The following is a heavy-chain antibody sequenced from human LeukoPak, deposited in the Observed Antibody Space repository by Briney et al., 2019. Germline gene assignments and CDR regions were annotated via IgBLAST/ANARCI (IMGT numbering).Heavy chain of an antibody. J-gene: IGHJ5*02. Sequence: PGGSLRLSCAASGFTFSSYWMSWVRQAPGKGLEWVANIKQGGSEKYYVDSVKGRFTISRDNAKNSLYLQMNSLRAEDTAVYYCASFDDSSDYYNTDNWFDHWGQGTLVTVSS. V-gene: IGHV3-7*01. CDR3: ASFDDSSDYYNTDNWFDH. CDR2: IKQGGSEK. D-gene: IGHD3-22*01. CDR1: GFTFSSYW.